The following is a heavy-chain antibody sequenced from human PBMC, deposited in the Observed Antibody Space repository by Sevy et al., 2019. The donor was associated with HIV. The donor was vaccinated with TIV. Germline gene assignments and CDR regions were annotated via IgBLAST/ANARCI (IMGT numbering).Heavy chain of an antibody. V-gene: IGHV4-31*03. CDR3: ARARPEGYYDSSGYYSPGYVDY. Sequence: SETLSLTCTVSGGSISSGGYYWSWIRQHPGKGLEWIGYIYCSGSTYYNPSLKSRVTISVDTSKNQFSLKLSSVTAADTAVYYCARARPEGYYDSSGYYSPGYVDYWGQGTLVTVSS. CDR1: GGSISSGGYY. D-gene: IGHD3-22*01. J-gene: IGHJ4*02. CDR2: IYCSGST.